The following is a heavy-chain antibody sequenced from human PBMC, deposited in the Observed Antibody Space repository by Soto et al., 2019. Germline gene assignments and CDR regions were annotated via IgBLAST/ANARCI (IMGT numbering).Heavy chain of an antibody. CDR3: AGVRGPYCGGECYPPTPNWFDP. CDR2: IYHSGST. CDR1: GGSISSGGYS. Sequence: QLQLQESGSGLVKPSQTLSLTCAVSGGSISSGGYSWSWIRQPPGKGLEWIGYIYHSGSTYYNPSLKSTATIPVDRSKTQFSLKLSSVTAADSAVYYCAGVRGPYCGGECYPPTPNWFDPWGQGTLVTVSS. D-gene: IGHD2-21*01. V-gene: IGHV4-30-2*01. J-gene: IGHJ5*02.